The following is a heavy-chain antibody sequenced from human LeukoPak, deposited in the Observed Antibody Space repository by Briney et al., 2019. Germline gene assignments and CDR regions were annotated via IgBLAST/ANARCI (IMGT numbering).Heavy chain of an antibody. CDR2: ISAYNGNT. CDR3: ARAQLYSSSRRACFDY. CDR1: GYTFTSYG. J-gene: IGHJ4*02. V-gene: IGHV1-18*01. Sequence: ASVKVSCKASGYTFTSYGISWVRQAPGQGLEWMGWISAYNGNTNYAQKLQGRVTMTTDTSTSTAYMELRSLRSEDTAVYYCARAQLYSSSRRACFDYWGQGTLVTVSS. D-gene: IGHD6-13*01.